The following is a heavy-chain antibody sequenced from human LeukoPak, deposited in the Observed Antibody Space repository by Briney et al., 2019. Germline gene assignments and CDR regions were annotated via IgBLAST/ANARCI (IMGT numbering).Heavy chain of an antibody. Sequence: PGGSLRLSCAASGFTFSSYEMNWVRQAPGKGLEWVSYISSSGSTIYYADSVKGRFTISRDNAKNSLYLQMNSLRAEDTAVYYCARDAPIAVAGRNYFDYCGQGTLVTVSS. J-gene: IGHJ4*02. V-gene: IGHV3-48*03. CDR2: ISSSGSTI. D-gene: IGHD6-19*01. CDR3: ARDAPIAVAGRNYFDY. CDR1: GFTFSSYE.